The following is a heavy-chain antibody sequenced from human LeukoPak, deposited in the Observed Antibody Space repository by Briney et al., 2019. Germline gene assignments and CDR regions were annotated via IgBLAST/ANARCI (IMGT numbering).Heavy chain of an antibody. J-gene: IGHJ6*02. CDR1: GYTFTSYG. V-gene: IGHV1-69*04. CDR2: IIPILGIA. D-gene: IGHD2-2*01. CDR3: AREPKDIVVVPALDYYYYYGMDV. Sequence: ASVKVSCKASGYTFTSYGISWVRQAPGQGLEWMGRIIPILGIANYAQKFQGRVTITADKSTSTAYMELSSLRSEDTAVYYCAREPKDIVVVPALDYYYYYGMDVWGQGTTVTVSS.